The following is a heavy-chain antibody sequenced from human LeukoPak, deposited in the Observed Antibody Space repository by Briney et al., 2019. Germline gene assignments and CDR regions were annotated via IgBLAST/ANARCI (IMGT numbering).Heavy chain of an antibody. J-gene: IGHJ4*02. CDR1: GGSISSYY. Sequence: SETLSLTCTVSGGSISSYYLSWIRQPPGKGLEWIGYIYYSGSTNYNPSLKSRVTISVDTSKNQFSLKLSSVTAADTAVYYCARVYYDSSGYGLDYWGQGTLVTVSS. D-gene: IGHD3-22*01. V-gene: IGHV4-59*01. CDR3: ARVYYDSSGYGLDY. CDR2: IYYSGST.